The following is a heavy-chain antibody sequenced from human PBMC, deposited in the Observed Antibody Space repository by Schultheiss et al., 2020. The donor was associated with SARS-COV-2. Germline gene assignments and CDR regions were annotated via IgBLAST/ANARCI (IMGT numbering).Heavy chain of an antibody. CDR1: GGSISSYY. CDR2: RSYSGIS. D-gene: IGHD3-3*01. CDR3: ARDTNAYYDFWSGKYSGMDV. V-gene: IGHV4-59*01. J-gene: IGHJ6*02. Sequence: SQTLSVTCTVSGGSISSYYWNWIRQPPGKGLEWIGYRSYSGISKYNPSLGSRVTILLDTSKNQISLKLRSVTAADTAVYYCARDTNAYYDFWSGKYSGMDVWGRGTTVTVSS.